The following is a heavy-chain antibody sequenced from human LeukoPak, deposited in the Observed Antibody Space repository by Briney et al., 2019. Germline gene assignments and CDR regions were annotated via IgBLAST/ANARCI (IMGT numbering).Heavy chain of an antibody. CDR3: AKDLSRAGYYDSSNILGYFDY. Sequence: GGSLRLSCAASGFTFDVYAMHWVRQAPGKGLEWVSGISWNSGSIGYADSVKGRFTISRDNAKNSLYLQMNSLRAEDTALYYCAKDLSRAGYYDSSNILGYFDYWGQGTLVTVSS. V-gene: IGHV3-9*01. J-gene: IGHJ4*02. D-gene: IGHD3-22*01. CDR2: ISWNSGSI. CDR1: GFTFDVYA.